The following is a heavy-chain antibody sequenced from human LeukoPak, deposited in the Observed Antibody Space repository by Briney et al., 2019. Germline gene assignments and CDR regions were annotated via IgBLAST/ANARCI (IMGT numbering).Heavy chain of an antibody. Sequence: PGGCLRLSCAASGFTFSSYAMSWVRQAPGKGLEWVSAISATASNTYYADSVKGRFTISRDNSKSTLYLQMNSLRVDDTAVYYCAKDWYNSLNYFDYWGQGSLVTVSS. D-gene: IGHD1-1*01. CDR2: ISATASNT. CDR3: AKDWYNSLNYFDY. CDR1: GFTFSSYA. J-gene: IGHJ4*02. V-gene: IGHV3-23*01.